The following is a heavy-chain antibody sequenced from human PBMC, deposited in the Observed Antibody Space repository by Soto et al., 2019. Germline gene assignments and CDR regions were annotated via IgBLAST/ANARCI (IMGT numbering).Heavy chain of an antibody. J-gene: IGHJ6*02. D-gene: IGHD4-17*01. CDR3: ARGYVEGDYDTMIYYYYYGMDV. V-gene: IGHV4-34*01. CDR1: GGSFSGYY. CDR2: INHSGST. Sequence: SETLSLTCAVYGGSFSGYYWSWIRQPPGKGLEWIGEINHSGSTNYNPSLKSRVTISVDTSKNQFSLKLSSVTAADTAVYYCARGYVEGDYDTMIYYYYYGMDVWGQGTTVTVSS.